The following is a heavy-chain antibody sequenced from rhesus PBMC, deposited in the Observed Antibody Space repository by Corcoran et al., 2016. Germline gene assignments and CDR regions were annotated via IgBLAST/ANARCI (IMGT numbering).Heavy chain of an antibody. V-gene: IGHV5S1*01. CDR2: IYPGSSAP. CDR1: GYSFTSSW. J-gene: IGHJ4*01. D-gene: IGHD1-1*01. Sequence: EVQLVQSGAEVKRPGESLRISCKTSGYSFTSSWISWVRQMPGKGLERRGGIYPGSSAPRYHPAVQGPVTISAAKALSTTYLQWSSLKASDTATYYCAKVLSWNHFDYWGQGVLVTVSS. CDR3: AKVLSWNHFDY.